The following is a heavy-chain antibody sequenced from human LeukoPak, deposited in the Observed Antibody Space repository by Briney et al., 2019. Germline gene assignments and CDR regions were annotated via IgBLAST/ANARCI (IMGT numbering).Heavy chain of an antibody. Sequence: SETLSLTCAVYGGSFSGYYWSWIRQPPGKGLEWIGSIYYSGSTYYNPSLKSRVTISVDTSKNQFSLKLSSVTAADTAVYYCARHRDIVVVVAAILDFDYWGQGTLVTVSS. CDR2: IYYSGST. CDR3: ARHRDIVVVVAAILDFDY. D-gene: IGHD2-15*01. CDR1: GGSFSGYY. J-gene: IGHJ4*02. V-gene: IGHV4-34*01.